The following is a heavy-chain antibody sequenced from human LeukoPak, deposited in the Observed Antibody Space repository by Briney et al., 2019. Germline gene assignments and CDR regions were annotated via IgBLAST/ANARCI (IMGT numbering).Heavy chain of an antibody. CDR2: IYYSGST. J-gene: IGHJ4*02. Sequence: SETLSLTCTVSGGSISSYYWSWIRQPPGKGLEWIGYIYYSGSTNYNPSLKSRVTISVDTSKNQFSLKLSSVTAADTAVYYCASRTLGSSGEIVWGQGTLVTVSS. CDR1: GGSISSYY. V-gene: IGHV4-59*01. D-gene: IGHD3-22*01. CDR3: ASRTLGSSGEIV.